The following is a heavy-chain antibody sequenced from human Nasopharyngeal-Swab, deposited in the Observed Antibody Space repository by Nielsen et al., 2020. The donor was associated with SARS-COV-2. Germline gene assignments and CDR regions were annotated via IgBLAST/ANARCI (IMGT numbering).Heavy chain of an antibody. CDR1: GFIFTTYA. J-gene: IGHJ5*02. D-gene: IGHD6-13*01. V-gene: IGHV3-21*05. CDR3: ARGPSSSRFDP. Sequence: GGSLRLSCVGSGFIFTTYAINWVRQAPGKGLEWVSHISVSGADIHYGDSVRGRFTISRDNTKNSVYLQMNSLRAEDTAVYYCARGPSSSRFDPWGQGSLVTVSS. CDR2: ISVSGADI.